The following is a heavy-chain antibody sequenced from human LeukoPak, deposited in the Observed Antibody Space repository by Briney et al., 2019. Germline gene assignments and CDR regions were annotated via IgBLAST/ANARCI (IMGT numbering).Heavy chain of an antibody. CDR1: GFTFSSYA. D-gene: IGHD6-13*01. Sequence: PGGSLRLSCAASGFTFSSYAMSWVRQAPGKGLEWVSAISGSGGSTYYADSVKGRFTISRDNSKNTLYLQMNSLRAEDTAVYYCAKEGIAAAVSPLTIYYYYYYMDVWGKGTTVTVSS. J-gene: IGHJ6*03. V-gene: IGHV3-23*01. CDR2: ISGSGGST. CDR3: AKEGIAAAVSPLTIYYYYYYMDV.